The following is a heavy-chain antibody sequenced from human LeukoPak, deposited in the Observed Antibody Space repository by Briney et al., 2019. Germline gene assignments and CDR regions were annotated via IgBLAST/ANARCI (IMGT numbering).Heavy chain of an antibody. Sequence: PGGSLRLSCAASGITFNNYGMHWVRQAPGKGLEWVTVISYDGSNKYYADSVKGRFTISRDNSKNTLYLQMNSLRAEDTAVYYCAKHQEYSSSWVYSYYGMDVWGQGTTVTVSS. J-gene: IGHJ6*02. V-gene: IGHV3-30*18. CDR3: AKHQEYSSSWVYSYYGMDV. D-gene: IGHD6-13*01. CDR1: GITFNNYG. CDR2: ISYDGSNK.